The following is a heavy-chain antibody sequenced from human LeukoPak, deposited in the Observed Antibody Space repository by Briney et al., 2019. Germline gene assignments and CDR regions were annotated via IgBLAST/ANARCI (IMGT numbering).Heavy chain of an antibody. CDR2: IYSGGST. CDR3: AREISRTGAFDI. Sequence: GGSLRLSCAASGFTFSSYSMNRVRQAPGKGLEWVSVIYSGGSTYYADSVKGRFTISRDNSKNTLYLQMNSLRAEDTAVYYCAREISRTGAFDIWGQGTMVTVSS. D-gene: IGHD3-3*02. CDR1: GFTFSSYS. V-gene: IGHV3-66*02. J-gene: IGHJ3*02.